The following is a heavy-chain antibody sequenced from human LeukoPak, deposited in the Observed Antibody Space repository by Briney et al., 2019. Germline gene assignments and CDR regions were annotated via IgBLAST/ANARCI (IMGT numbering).Heavy chain of an antibody. V-gene: IGHV1-24*01. CDR2: FDPEDGET. D-gene: IGHD3-10*01. J-gene: IGHJ4*02. CDR1: GYTLTELS. CDR3: ATDYYGSGLEKYYFDY. Sequence: ASVKVSCKVSGYTLTELSMHWVRQAPRKGLEWMGGFDPEDGETIYAQKFQGRVTMTEDTSTDTAYMELSSLRSEDTAVYYCATDYYGSGLEKYYFDYWGQGTLVTVSS.